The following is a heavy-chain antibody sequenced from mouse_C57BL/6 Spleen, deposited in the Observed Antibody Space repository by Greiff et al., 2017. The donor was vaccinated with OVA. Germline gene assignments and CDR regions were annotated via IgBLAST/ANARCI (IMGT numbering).Heavy chain of an antibody. V-gene: IGHV1-64*01. D-gene: IGHD2-4*01. J-gene: IGHJ2*01. Sequence: QVQLQQPGAELVKPGASVKLSCKASGYTFTSYWMHWVKQRPGQGLEWIGMIHPNSGSTNYNEKFKSKATLTVEKSSSTAYMQLSSLTSEDSAVYFCAREDDYEGYFDYWGQGTTLTVSS. CDR1: GYTFTSYW. CDR2: IHPNSGST. CDR3: AREDDYEGYFDY.